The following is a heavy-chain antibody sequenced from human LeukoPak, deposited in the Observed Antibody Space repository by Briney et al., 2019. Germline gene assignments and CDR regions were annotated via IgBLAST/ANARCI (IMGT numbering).Heavy chain of an antibody. J-gene: IGHJ4*02. V-gene: IGHV3-23*01. CDR1: GFTFSSDV. CDR3: AKGSKGTYDY. Sequence: PGGSLRLSCVASGFTFSSDVMASVRQAPGKGLKWVSSIIGSGGSRYYADSVKGRVTVSRDNSKNTLYLQIYSLRAEDTAIYYCAKGSKGTYDYWGQGTLVTVSS. CDR2: IIGSGGSR.